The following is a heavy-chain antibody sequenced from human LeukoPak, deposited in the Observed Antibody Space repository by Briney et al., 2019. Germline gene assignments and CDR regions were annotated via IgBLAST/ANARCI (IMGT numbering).Heavy chain of an antibody. J-gene: IGHJ4*02. Sequence: PGGSLRLSCAASGFTFSSYSMNWVRQAPGKGLEWVSSISSSSSYIYYADSVKGRFTISRDNAKNSLYLQMNSLRAEDTAVYYCARDISNAGTAMAYWGQGTLVTVSS. CDR1: GFTFSSYS. D-gene: IGHD5-18*01. CDR2: ISSSSSYI. CDR3: ARDISNAGTAMAY. V-gene: IGHV3-21*01.